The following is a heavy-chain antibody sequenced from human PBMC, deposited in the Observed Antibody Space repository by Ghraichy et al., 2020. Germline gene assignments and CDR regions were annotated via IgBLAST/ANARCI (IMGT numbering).Heavy chain of an antibody. J-gene: IGHJ6*02. CDR2: TSSSSSHI. CDR3: ARRNENYYYGMDV. V-gene: IGHV3-21*01. Sequence: LSLTCAASGFTFSTYSMNWVRQAPGKGLEWVSTTSSSSSHIYHADSVKGRFTISRDNAKNSLYLQMNSLRAEDTAVYYCARRNENYYYGMDVWGQGTTVTVSS. CDR1: GFTFSTYS.